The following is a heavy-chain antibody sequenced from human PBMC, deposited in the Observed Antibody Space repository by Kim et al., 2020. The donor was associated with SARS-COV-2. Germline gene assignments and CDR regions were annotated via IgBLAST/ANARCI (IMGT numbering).Heavy chain of an antibody. D-gene: IGHD3-16*01. CDR1: GGSISSGSYY. Sequence: SETLSLTCTVSGGSISSGSYYWSWIRQPAGKGLEWIGRIYTSGSTNYNPSLKSRVTISVDTSKNQFSLKLSSVTAADTAVYYCARARVDVYDPADWFDPWGQGTLVTVSS. CDR3: ARARVDVYDPADWFDP. V-gene: IGHV4-61*02. CDR2: IYTSGST. J-gene: IGHJ5*02.